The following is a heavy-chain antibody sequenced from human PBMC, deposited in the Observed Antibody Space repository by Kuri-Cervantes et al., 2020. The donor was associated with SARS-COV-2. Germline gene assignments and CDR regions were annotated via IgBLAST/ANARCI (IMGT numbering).Heavy chain of an antibody. CDR1: GYTFTSYY. Sequence: ASAKVSCKASGYTFTSYYMHWVRQAPGQGLEWMGIINPSGGSTSYAQKFQGRVTMTRDTSTSTVYMELSSLRSEDTAVYYCARPLMAGPHYFDFWGQGTLVTVSS. J-gene: IGHJ4*02. CDR2: INPSGGST. CDR3: ARPLMAGPHYFDF. V-gene: IGHV1-46*01. D-gene: IGHD6-19*01.